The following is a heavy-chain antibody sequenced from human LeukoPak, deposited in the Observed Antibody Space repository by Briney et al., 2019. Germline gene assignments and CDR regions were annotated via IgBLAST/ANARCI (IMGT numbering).Heavy chain of an antibody. CDR2: IRYDGIVT. D-gene: IGHD1-14*01. V-gene: IGHV3-74*01. CDR3: ARANPADFNL. CDR1: EFTFSNYR. J-gene: IGHJ2*01. Sequence: GGSLRLSCVASEFTFSNYRIHWVRQPPGKGLVWVSRIRYDGIVTNYADSVEGRFTISRDNAKNTVHLQMNSLRDDDTAVYYCARANPADFNLWGRGTLVTVSS.